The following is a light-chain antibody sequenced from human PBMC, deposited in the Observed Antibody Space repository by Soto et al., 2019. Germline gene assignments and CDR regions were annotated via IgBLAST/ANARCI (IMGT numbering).Light chain of an antibody. CDR3: QQDGNSPIT. Sequence: PGERATLSCLASQSVTNNYLAWYQQKPGQAPRLLIDGASSRATGVPDRFSGTGSGTDFTLTISRLEPEDFAVFYCQQDGNSPITFGQGTRLEIK. J-gene: IGKJ5*01. CDR2: GAS. CDR1: QSVTNNY. V-gene: IGKV3-20*01.